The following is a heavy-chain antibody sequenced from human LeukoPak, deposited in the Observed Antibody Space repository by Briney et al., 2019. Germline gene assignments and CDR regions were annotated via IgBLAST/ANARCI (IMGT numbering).Heavy chain of an antibody. CDR3: AREGFGGYSSSWYDY. V-gene: IGHV3-48*03. CDR2: ISSSGSTI. J-gene: IGHJ4*02. CDR1: GFTFSSYE. D-gene: IGHD6-13*01. Sequence: SGGSLRLSCAASGFTFSSYEMNWVRQAPGKGLGWVSYISSSGSTIYYADSVKGRFTISRDNAKNSLYLQMNSLRDEDTAVYYCAREGFGGYSSSWYDYWGQGTLVTVSS.